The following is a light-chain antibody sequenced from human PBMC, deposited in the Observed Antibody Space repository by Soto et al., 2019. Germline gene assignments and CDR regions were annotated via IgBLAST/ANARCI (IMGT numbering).Light chain of an antibody. Sequence: QSALTQPASVSGSPGQSITISCTGTSSDVGGYNYVSWFQHHPGKAPKLMISDVTNRPSGVSNRFSGSKSGNTASLTISGLQAEDEADYYCSSYTSSSTDVVFGGGTKLTVL. CDR3: SSYTSSSTDVV. CDR1: SSDVGGYNY. CDR2: DVT. V-gene: IGLV2-14*01. J-gene: IGLJ2*01.